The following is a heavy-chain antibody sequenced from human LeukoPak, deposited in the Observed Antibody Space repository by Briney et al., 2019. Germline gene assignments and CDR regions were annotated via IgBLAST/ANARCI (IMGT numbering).Heavy chain of an antibody. V-gene: IGHV3-7*01. CDR2: INQDGSEE. CDR1: GSSFSNYW. J-gene: IGHJ4*02. Sequence: GGSLRLSCAASGSSFSNYWMTWVRQAPGKGLEWVAHINQDGSEEHYMDSVKARFTISRDNAKNSLSLQMNSLRAEDTAVYYCVRDGGVSGYDLLDYWGQGTLVTVSS. D-gene: IGHD5-12*01. CDR3: VRDGGVSGYDLLDY.